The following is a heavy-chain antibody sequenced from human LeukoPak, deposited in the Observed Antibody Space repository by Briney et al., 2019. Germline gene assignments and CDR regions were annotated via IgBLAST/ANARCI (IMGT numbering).Heavy chain of an antibody. CDR2: IWYDGSNK. J-gene: IGHJ4*02. Sequence: PGRSLRLSCAASGFTFSSYGMHWVRQAPGKGLEWVAVIWYDGSNKYYADSVKGRFTISRDNSKNTLYPQTNSLRAEDTAVYYCAMTRITIFGVVTHYFDYWGQGTLVTVSS. CDR3: AMTRITIFGVVTHYFDY. D-gene: IGHD3-3*01. V-gene: IGHV3-33*01. CDR1: GFTFSSYG.